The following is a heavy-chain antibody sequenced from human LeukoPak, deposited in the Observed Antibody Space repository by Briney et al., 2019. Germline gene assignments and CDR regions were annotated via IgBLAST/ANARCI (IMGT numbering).Heavy chain of an antibody. Sequence: ASVKLSCKASGYTFTGYYMHWVRQAPGQGLEWMGWINPNSGGTNYAQKFQGWVTMTRDTSISTAYMELSRLRSDVTAVYYCARELMITFGGVIVPRPSDAFDIWGQGTMVTVSS. CDR3: ARELMITFGGVIVPRPSDAFDI. CDR2: INPNSGGT. V-gene: IGHV1-2*04. D-gene: IGHD3-16*02. CDR1: GYTFTGYY. J-gene: IGHJ3*02.